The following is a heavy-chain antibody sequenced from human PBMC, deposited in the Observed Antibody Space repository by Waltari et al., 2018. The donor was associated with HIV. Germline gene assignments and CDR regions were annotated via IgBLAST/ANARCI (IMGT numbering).Heavy chain of an antibody. J-gene: IGHJ3*02. Sequence: EVQVVESGGDVVRPGGSLRLSCAASGFTFQVYAMPWVRQIPVQGLDWVSDINWKGGSMSYADSVKGRFTISRDNARNSLYLQMSTLRAEDTALYYCARVVTLLGVVRNPAFDIWGQGTMVIVSS. CDR2: INWKGGSM. D-gene: IGHD3-3*01. CDR3: ARVVTLLGVVRNPAFDI. V-gene: IGHV3-20*04. CDR1: GFTFQVYA.